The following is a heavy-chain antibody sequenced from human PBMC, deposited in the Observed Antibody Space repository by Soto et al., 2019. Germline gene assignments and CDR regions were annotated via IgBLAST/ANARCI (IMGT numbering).Heavy chain of an antibody. CDR3: AKAATVVTLYYFDY. CDR2: ITDSGGST. J-gene: IGHJ4*02. D-gene: IGHD4-17*01. Sequence: ESGGGLVQPGGSLRLSCAASGFTFNNYGMSWVRQAPGKGLEWVSAITDSGGSTYYADSVKGRFTISRDNSKNTVYLQMNSLRAEDTAVYYCAKAATVVTLYYFDYWGQGTLVTVSS. V-gene: IGHV3-23*01. CDR1: GFTFNNYG.